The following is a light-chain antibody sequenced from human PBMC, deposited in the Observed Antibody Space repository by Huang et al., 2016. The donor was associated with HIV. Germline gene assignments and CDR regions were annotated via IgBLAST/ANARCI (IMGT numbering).Light chain of an antibody. CDR3: QQLNSYPPT. CDR2: AAS. V-gene: IGKV1-9*01. J-gene: IGKJ2*01. CDR1: QGISSY. Sequence: NQLTQSPSSLSASVGDRVTITGRASQGISSYLAWYQQKPGKAPKVLIYAASTLQSGGPARCSGSGAGTDVTLTISSLQPEDFATYYCQQLNSYPPTFGQGTKLEIK.